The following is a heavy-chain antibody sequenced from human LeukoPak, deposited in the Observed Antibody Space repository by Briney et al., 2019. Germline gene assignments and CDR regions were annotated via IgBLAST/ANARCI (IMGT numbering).Heavy chain of an antibody. V-gene: IGHV3-23*01. D-gene: IGHD6-19*01. J-gene: IGHJ4*02. CDR3: AKDISIGWFSSYFDY. CDR1: GFTFNSYD. CDR2: ISGSGGST. Sequence: GGSLRLSCAASGFTFNSYDMSWVRQAPGKGLEWVSAISGSGGSTYYADSVKGRFTISRDNSKNTLYLQMNSLRAEDTAVYYCAKDISIGWFSSYFDYWGQGTLVTVSA.